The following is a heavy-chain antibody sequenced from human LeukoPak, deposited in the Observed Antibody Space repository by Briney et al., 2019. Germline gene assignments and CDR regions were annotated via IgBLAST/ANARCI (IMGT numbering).Heavy chain of an antibody. V-gene: IGHV3-30-3*01. CDR2: ISYDGSNK. CDR3: ASYLGY. J-gene: IGHJ4*02. Sequence: PGGSLRLSCAASGFTFSSYAMHWVRQAPGKGLEWVAVISYDGSNKYYADSVKGRFTISRDNPKNTLYLQMNSLRAEDTAVYYCASYLGYWGQGTLVTVSS. D-gene: IGHD7-27*01. CDR1: GFTFSSYA.